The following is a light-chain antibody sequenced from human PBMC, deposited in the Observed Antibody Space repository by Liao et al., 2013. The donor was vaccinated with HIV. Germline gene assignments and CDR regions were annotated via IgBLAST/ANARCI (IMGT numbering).Light chain of an antibody. Sequence: SYELTQPASVSVAPGKTARITCGGNNIGSKSVHWYQQKPGQAPVLVIYDDNDRPSGIPERFSGSNSGNTATLTVSRVEAGDEADYYCQVWDSSSDHPGVFGGGTKLTVL. J-gene: IGLJ3*02. CDR1: NIGSKS. CDR3: QVWDSSSDHPGV. CDR2: DDN. V-gene: IGLV3-21*04.